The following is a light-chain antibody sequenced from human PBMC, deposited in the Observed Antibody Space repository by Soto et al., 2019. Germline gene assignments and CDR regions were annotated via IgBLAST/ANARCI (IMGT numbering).Light chain of an antibody. CDR1: QSVSRT. V-gene: IGKV3-11*01. Sequence: EVVLTQSPATLSLSPGERANLSCRTSQSVSRTLAWYQQKSGQAPRLLIYDASNRATGIPTRFSGSGSGTAFTLTISSLEPEDFAVYYCQQCYNWPQTFGQGTKVEIK. J-gene: IGKJ1*01. CDR3: QQCYNWPQT. CDR2: DAS.